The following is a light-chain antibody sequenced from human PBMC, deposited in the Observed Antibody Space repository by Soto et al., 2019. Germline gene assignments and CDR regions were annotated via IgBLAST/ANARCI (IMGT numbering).Light chain of an antibody. CDR1: SSDVGGYNY. CDR2: EVS. CDR3: SSYAGSNNNYV. J-gene: IGLJ1*01. Sequence: QSALTQPPSASGSPGQSVTISCTGTSSDVGGYNYVSWYQQHPGKAPKLMIYEVSKRPSGVPDRFSGSKSGNTASLTVSGLQAEDEADYYCSSYAGSNNNYVFGTATKVTVL. V-gene: IGLV2-8*01.